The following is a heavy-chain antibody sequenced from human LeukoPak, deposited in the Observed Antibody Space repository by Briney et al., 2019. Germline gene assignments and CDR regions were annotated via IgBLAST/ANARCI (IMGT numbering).Heavy chain of an antibody. CDR2: IYFSGAT. J-gene: IGHJ6*02. CDR1: GGSISSYY. V-gene: IGHV4-59*01. CDR3: AREDPQTTVPEGLDV. D-gene: IGHD4-17*01. Sequence: SETLSLTCTVSGGSISSYYWSWIRQSPEKGLEWIGYIYFSGATNYNPSLKSRVTISVDMSKNQFSLKLSSVTAADRAVYYCAREDPQTTVPEGLDVWGQGTTVTVSS.